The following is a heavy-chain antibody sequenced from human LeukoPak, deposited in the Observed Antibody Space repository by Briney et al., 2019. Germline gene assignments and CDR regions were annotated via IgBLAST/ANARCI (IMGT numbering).Heavy chain of an antibody. CDR1: GGSISSYY. V-gene: IGHV4-59*05. D-gene: IGHD3-10*01. Sequence: SETLSLTCTVSGGSISSYYWSWIRQPPGKGLEWIGSIYYSGSTYYNPSLKSRVTISVDTSKNQFSLKLSSVTAADTAVYYCAHVRAGGGYWGQGTLVTVSS. J-gene: IGHJ4*02. CDR2: IYYSGST. CDR3: AHVRAGGGY.